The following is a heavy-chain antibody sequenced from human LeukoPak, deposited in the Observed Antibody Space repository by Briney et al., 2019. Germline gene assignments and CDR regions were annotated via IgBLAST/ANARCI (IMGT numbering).Heavy chain of an antibody. J-gene: IGHJ4*02. CDR2: INPNSGGT. Sequence: ASVKVSCKASGYTFTGYYMHWVRQAPGQGLEWMGWINPNSGGTYYAQKFQGWVTMTRDTSISTAYMELSSLRSEDTAVYYCARGGQLAHGNYFDYWGQGTLVTVSS. CDR3: ARGGQLAHGNYFDY. D-gene: IGHD6-6*01. V-gene: IGHV1-2*04. CDR1: GYTFTGYY.